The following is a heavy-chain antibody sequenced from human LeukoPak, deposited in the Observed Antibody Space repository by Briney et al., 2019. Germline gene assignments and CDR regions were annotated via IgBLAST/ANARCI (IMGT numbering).Heavy chain of an antibody. Sequence: GGSLRLSCAASGFTFSSYAMSWVRQAPGKGLEWVSAISGSGDSTYYADSVKGRFIISRDNSKNTLYLQMSSLRAEDTAIYYCAKIITVTTGLGWFDPWGQGTLVTVSS. V-gene: IGHV3-23*01. CDR3: AKIITVTTGLGWFDP. CDR1: GFTFSSYA. J-gene: IGHJ5*02. CDR2: ISGSGDST. D-gene: IGHD4-17*01.